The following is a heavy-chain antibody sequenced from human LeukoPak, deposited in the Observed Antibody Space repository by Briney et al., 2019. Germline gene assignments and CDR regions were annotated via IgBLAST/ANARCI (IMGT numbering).Heavy chain of an antibody. J-gene: IGHJ3*02. CDR1: GFTFSSYS. CDR3: ANNLEWDNAFDI. Sequence: GGSLRLSCAASGFTFSSYSMNWVRQAPGKGLEWVSAISGSGGSTYYADSVKGRFTISRDNSKNTLYLQMNSLRAEDTAVYYCANNLEWDNAFDIWGQGTMVTVSS. D-gene: IGHD3-3*01. CDR2: ISGSGGST. V-gene: IGHV3-23*01.